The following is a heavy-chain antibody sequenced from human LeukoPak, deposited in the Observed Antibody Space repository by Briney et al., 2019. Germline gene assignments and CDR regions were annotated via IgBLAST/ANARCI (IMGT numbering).Heavy chain of an antibody. J-gene: IGHJ4*02. V-gene: IGHV4-39*07. CDR2: IYYSGST. CDR1: GGSISSSSYY. CDR3: ARDGDYGGGYFDY. Sequence: SETLSLTCTVSGGSISSSSYYWGWIRQPPGKGLEWIGSIYYSGSTYYNPSLKSRVTISVDTSKNQFSLKLSSVTAADTAVYYCARDGDYGGGYFDYWGQGTLVTVSS. D-gene: IGHD4-23*01.